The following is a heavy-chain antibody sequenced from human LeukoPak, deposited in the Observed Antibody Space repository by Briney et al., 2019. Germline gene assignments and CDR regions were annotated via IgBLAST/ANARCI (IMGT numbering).Heavy chain of an antibody. CDR1: GGTFSSYA. CDR3: ARDIVVVPAFPPYYYYYGMDV. D-gene: IGHD2-2*01. J-gene: IGHJ6*04. Sequence: ATSVKVSCKASGGTFSSYAISWVRQAPGQGLEWMGGIIPIFGTANYAQKFQGRVTITADESTSTAYMELSSLRSEDTAVYYCARDIVVVPAFPPYYYYYGMDVWGKGTTVTVSS. CDR2: IIPIFGTA. V-gene: IGHV1-69*13.